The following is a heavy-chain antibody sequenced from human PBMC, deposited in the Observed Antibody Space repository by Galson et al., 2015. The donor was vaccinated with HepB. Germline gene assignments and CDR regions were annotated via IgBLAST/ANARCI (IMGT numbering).Heavy chain of an antibody. CDR2: ISSNGGST. V-gene: IGHV3-64*01. J-gene: IGHJ4*02. Sequence: SLRLSCAASGFTFSSYAMHWVRQAPGKGLEYVSAISSNGGSTYYANSVKGRFTISRDNSKNTLYLQMGSLRAEDMAVYYCARVSSGWYDYWGQGTLVTVSS. CDR1: GFTFSSYA. D-gene: IGHD6-19*01. CDR3: ARVSSGWYDY.